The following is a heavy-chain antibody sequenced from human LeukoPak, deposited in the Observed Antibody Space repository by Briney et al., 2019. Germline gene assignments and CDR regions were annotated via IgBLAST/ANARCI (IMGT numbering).Heavy chain of an antibody. CDR1: GGSISSSSYY. J-gene: IGHJ4*02. V-gene: IGHV4-39*01. CDR3: ARRADCGGDCYSVFDY. Sequence: PSETRSLTCTVSGGSISSSSYYWGWIRQPPGKGLEWIGSIYYSGSTYYNPSLKSRVTISVDTSKNQFSLKLSSVTAADTAVYYCARRADCGGDCYSVFDYWGQGTLVTVSS. CDR2: IYYSGST. D-gene: IGHD2-21*02.